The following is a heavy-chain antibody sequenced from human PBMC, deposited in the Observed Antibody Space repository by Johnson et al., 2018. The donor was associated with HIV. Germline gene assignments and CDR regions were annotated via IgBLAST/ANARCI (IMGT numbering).Heavy chain of an antibody. V-gene: IGHV3-30*04. CDR2: ISYDGSNK. J-gene: IGHJ3*02. CDR1: GFTFSSYA. Sequence: QVQLVESGGGVVRPGGSLRLSCAASGFTFSSYAMHWVRQAPGKGLEWVAVISYDGSNKYYADSVQGRFTISRDNAQNSLYLQMNSLRGEDTAVYYCARPSLKDGYNYGGGFDIWGQGTMVTVSS. D-gene: IGHD5-24*01. CDR3: ARPSLKDGYNYGGGFDI.